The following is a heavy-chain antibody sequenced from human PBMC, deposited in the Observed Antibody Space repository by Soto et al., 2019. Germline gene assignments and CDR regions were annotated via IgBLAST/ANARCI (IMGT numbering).Heavy chain of an antibody. CDR2: IDRSGART. CDR3: TREVQPVIRREYDY. CDR1: AFTFDNHT. J-gene: IGHJ4*02. Sequence: GGSLRLPCDASAFTFDNHTMNWVRQTPGKGLEWVASIDRSGARTFYADSVKGRFTISRDNAKNSLYLQMNSLSAEDTAVYYCTREVQPVIRREYDYWGQGTLVTVSS. V-gene: IGHV3-21*01.